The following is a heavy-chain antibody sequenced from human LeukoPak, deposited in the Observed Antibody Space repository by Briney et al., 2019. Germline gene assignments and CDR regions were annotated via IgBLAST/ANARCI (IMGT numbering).Heavy chain of an antibody. CDR3: ARGGDSVLISTTSWFDP. D-gene: IGHD2-8*01. J-gene: IGHJ5*02. CDR2: ISSSSSYI. CDR1: GFTFSSYS. Sequence: GGSLRLSCAASGFTFSSYSMNWVRRAPGKGLEWVSSISSSSSYIYHADSVKGRFTISRDNAKNSLYLQMNSLRAEDTAVYYCARGGDSVLISTTSWFDPWGQGTLVTVSS. V-gene: IGHV3-21*01.